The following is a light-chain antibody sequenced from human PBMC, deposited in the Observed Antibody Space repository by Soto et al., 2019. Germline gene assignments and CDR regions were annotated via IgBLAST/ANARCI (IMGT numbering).Light chain of an antibody. V-gene: IGKV1-39*01. Sequence: DIQMTQSPSSLSSSVGDRVTIACRTSQSISTYLNWYQQKPGKAPKLLIYAASNFENGVPSRFSGSGSGTDFTLTINSLEPEDFAVYYCQQRNVWPPITFGQGTRLEIK. CDR2: AAS. CDR3: QQRNVWPPIT. J-gene: IGKJ5*01. CDR1: QSISTY.